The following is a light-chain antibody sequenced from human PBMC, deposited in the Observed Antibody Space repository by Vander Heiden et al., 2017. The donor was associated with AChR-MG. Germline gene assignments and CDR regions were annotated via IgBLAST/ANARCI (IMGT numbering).Light chain of an antibody. Sequence: DIQMTQSPSTLSASVGDRVTITCRASQSISSWLAWYQQKPGKAPKLLIYDASSLESGVPSRFSGSGYGTEFTLTISSRQPDDFAPYYCQQNNCYSKPTFGQRTRLEIK. J-gene: IGKJ5*01. CDR3: QQNNCYSKPT. CDR1: QSISSW. V-gene: IGKV1-5*01. CDR2: DAS.